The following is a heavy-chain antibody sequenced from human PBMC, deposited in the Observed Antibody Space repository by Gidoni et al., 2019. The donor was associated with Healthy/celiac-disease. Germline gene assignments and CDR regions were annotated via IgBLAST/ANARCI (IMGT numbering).Heavy chain of an antibody. V-gene: IGHV5-51*01. CDR3: ASSVTEWLVGNYYFDY. CDR1: GYSFTSYW. J-gene: IGHJ4*02. D-gene: IGHD6-19*01. Sequence: EVQLVQSGAEVKKPGESLKISCKGSGYSFTSYWIGWVRQMPGKGLEWMGIIYPGDSDTRYSPSFQGQVTISADKSISTAYLQWSSLKASDTAMYYCASSVTEWLVGNYYFDYWGQGTLVTVSS. CDR2: IYPGDSDT.